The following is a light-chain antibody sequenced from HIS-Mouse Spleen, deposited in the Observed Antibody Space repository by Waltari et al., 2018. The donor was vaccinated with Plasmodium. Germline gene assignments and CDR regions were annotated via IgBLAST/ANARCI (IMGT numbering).Light chain of an antibody. V-gene: IGKV1-9*01. CDR3: QQFNSYPLT. Sequence: DIQLTQSPSFLSASVGARVTITCRASQGISSYLAWYQQKPGKAPKLLIYAASTLQSGVPSSFSGSGSGTEFTLTISSLQPEDFATYYCQQFNSYPLTFGGGTK. CDR2: AAS. CDR1: QGISSY. J-gene: IGKJ4*01.